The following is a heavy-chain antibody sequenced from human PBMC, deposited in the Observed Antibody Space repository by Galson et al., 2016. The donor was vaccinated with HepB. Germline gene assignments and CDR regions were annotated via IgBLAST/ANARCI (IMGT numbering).Heavy chain of an antibody. CDR1: GFTFSDYY. V-gene: IGHV3-11*06. J-gene: IGHJ4*02. D-gene: IGHD3-16*01. Sequence: SLRLSCAGSGFTFSDYYMSWIRQAPGKGLEWISYISRSSSYIIYADSVKGRFTISRDDAKNSLYLQMNSLRAEDTAVYYCAREGRGAYSNTIDSWGQGTLVTVSS. CDR2: ISRSSSYI. CDR3: AREGRGAYSNTIDS.